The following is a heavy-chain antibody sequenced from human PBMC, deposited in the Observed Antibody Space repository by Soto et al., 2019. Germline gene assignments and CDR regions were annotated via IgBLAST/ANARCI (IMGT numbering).Heavy chain of an antibody. Sequence: VQLVASGGGLVKPGGSLRLSCAASGFTFSSYTMNWVRQAPGKGLEWVSSISSSSSYIYYADSVKGRFTISRDNAKNSVYLQMNSLRAEDTAVYYCARDVYFYDSSGYYSYWGQGTLVTVSS. CDR1: GFTFSSYT. J-gene: IGHJ4*02. CDR2: ISSSSSYI. CDR3: ARDVYFYDSSGYYSY. D-gene: IGHD3-22*01. V-gene: IGHV3-21*01.